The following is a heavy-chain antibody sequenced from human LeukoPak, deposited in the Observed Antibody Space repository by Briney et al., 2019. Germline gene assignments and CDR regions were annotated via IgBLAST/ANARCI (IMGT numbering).Heavy chain of an antibody. CDR2: IHSDGTST. Sequence: GGCLRLSCAASGVTLTSYWTHWVRQVPGKGLVWVSRIHSDGTSTNYADAVKGRFTISRDNAKNTLYLQMNSLRVEDTAVYYCARGYSVRGDYWGQGTLVTVSS. CDR3: ARGYSVRGDY. D-gene: IGHD2-21*01. J-gene: IGHJ4*02. CDR1: GVTLTSYW. V-gene: IGHV3-74*01.